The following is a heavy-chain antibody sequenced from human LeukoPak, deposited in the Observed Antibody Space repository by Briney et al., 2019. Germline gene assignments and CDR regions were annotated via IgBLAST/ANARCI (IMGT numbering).Heavy chain of an antibody. CDR1: GGSISSYY. V-gene: IGHV4-59*12. Sequence: SETLSLTCIVSGGSISSYYWSWIRQPPGKGLEWIGYIYYSGSTNYNPSLKSRVTISVDTSKNQFSLKLSSVTAADTAVYYCARGYFRAWGQGTLVTVSS. CDR2: IYYSGST. J-gene: IGHJ5*02. D-gene: IGHD2-21*01. CDR3: ARGYFRA.